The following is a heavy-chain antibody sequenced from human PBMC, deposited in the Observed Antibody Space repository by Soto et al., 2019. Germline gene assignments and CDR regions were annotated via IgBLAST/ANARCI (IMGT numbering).Heavy chain of an antibody. V-gene: IGHV4-39*01. Sequence: PSETLSLTCTVSGGSISSSSYYWGWIRQPPGKGLEWSGSIYYSGSTYYNPSLKSRLTISVDTSKNQFSLKLSSVTAADTAVYYCARPGRGSAHYYYYGMDVWGQGTTVTVSS. CDR2: IYYSGST. CDR1: GGSISSSSYY. J-gene: IGHJ6*02. CDR3: ARPGRGSAHYYYYGMDV.